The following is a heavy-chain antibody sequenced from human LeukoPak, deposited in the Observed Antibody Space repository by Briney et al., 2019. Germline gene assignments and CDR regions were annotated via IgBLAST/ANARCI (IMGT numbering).Heavy chain of an antibody. J-gene: IGHJ4*02. Sequence: KPGGSLRLSCAASGFTFSGFGMHWVRQAPGQGLEWMGWINPNSGGTNYAQKFQGRVTMTRDTSISTAYMELSRLRSDDTAVYYCARDPSWAMVTDYWGQGTLVTVSS. D-gene: IGHD5-18*01. CDR2: INPNSGGT. V-gene: IGHV1-2*02. CDR3: ARDPSWAMVTDY. CDR1: GFTFSGFG.